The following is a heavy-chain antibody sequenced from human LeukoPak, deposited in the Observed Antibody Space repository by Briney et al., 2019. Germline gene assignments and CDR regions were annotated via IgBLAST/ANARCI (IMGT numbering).Heavy chain of an antibody. D-gene: IGHD6-19*01. J-gene: IGHJ4*02. CDR2: IWYDGSNK. Sequence: GGSLRLSCAASGFTFSNYVIHWVRQAPGKRLEWVALIWYDGSNKFYADSVKGRFTISRDNSKNTLYLQMNSLRAEDTAVYYCARWRAGIAVAVDYWGQGTLVTVSS. V-gene: IGHV3-33*01. CDR3: ARWRAGIAVAVDY. CDR1: GFTFSNYV.